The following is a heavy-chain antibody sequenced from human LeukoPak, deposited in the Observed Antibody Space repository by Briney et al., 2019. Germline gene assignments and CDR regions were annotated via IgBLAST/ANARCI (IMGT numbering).Heavy chain of an antibody. D-gene: IGHD1-1*01. CDR1: GVSFSGYY. Sequence: NTSETLSLTCAVYGVSFSGYYWSWIRQPPGKGLEWIGEINHSGSTNYNPSLKSRVTISVDRSKNQFSLKLSSVTAADTAVYYCARGSGTTPPFIWGQGTLVTVSS. CDR3: ARGSGTTPPFI. J-gene: IGHJ4*02. V-gene: IGHV4-34*01. CDR2: INHSGST.